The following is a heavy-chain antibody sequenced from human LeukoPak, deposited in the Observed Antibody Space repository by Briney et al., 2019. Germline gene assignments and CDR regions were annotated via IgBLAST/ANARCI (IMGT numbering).Heavy chain of an antibody. Sequence: SETLSLTCAVYGGSFSGYYWSWIRQPPGKGLEWIGEINHSGSTNYNPFLKSRVTISVDTSKNQFSLKLSSVTAADTAVYYCARGLPWDYYDPYGMDVWGQGTTVTVSS. CDR3: ARGLPWDYYDPYGMDV. CDR1: GGSFSGYY. D-gene: IGHD3-22*01. V-gene: IGHV4-34*01. J-gene: IGHJ6*02. CDR2: INHSGST.